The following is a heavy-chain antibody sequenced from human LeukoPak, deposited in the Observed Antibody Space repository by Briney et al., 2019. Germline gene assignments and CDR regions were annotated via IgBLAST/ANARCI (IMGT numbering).Heavy chain of an antibody. J-gene: IGHJ4*02. D-gene: IGHD4/OR15-4a*01. Sequence: GGSLRLSCAVSGFTPSSYWMAWVRQAPGKGLEWVANIKEDGSEKHYVDSVKGRFTISRDNAKNSLYLQMNSLRAEDTAVYYCARGYGVAYWGQGTLVIVSS. CDR3: ARGYGVAY. V-gene: IGHV3-7*01. CDR1: GFTPSSYW. CDR2: IKEDGSEK.